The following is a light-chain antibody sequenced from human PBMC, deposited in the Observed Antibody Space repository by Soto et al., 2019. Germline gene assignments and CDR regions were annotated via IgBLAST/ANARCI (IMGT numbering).Light chain of an antibody. CDR1: QSINNNF. Sequence: ETVLTQPPGTLSLSAGERATVSCRASQSINNNFLAWYQLRPGQAPRLLISGASSRATGIPDRISGSGSGTDFTLTITRVEPEDSAMYYCQHYVGSPTFGQGTKVDIK. CDR2: GAS. J-gene: IGKJ1*01. CDR3: QHYVGSPT. V-gene: IGKV3-20*01.